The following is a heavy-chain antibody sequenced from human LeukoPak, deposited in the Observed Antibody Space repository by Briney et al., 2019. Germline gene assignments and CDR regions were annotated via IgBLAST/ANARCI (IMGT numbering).Heavy chain of an antibody. D-gene: IGHD4-17*01. CDR2: INSDGSST. CDR1: GFTFSSYW. J-gene: IGHJ4*02. Sequence: PGGSLRLSCAASGFTFSSYWMHWVRQAPGKGLMWVSRINSDGSSTSYAASVKGRFTISRDNAKNTLYLQMNSLRAEDTAVYHCARDAYGDYVVDYWGQGILVTVPS. CDR3: ARDAYGDYVVDY. V-gene: IGHV3-74*01.